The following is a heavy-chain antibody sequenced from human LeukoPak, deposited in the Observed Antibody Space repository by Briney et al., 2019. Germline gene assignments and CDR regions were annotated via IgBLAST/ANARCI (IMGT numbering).Heavy chain of an antibody. CDR3: AKGWDSSGYLDY. J-gene: IGHJ4*02. V-gene: IGHV3-9*01. D-gene: IGHD3-22*01. CDR2: ISWNSGSI. Sequence: GGSLRLSCAASGFTFSSYWMSWVRQAPGKGLEWVSGISWNSGSIGYADSVKGRFTISRDNAKNSLYLQMNSLRAEDTALYYCAKGWDSSGYLDYWGQGTLVTVSS. CDR1: GFTFSSYW.